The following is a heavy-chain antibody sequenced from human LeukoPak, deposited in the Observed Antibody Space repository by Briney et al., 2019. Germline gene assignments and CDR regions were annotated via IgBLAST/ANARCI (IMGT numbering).Heavy chain of an antibody. Sequence: GGSLRLSCAASGFSFNNYYMNWLRQAPGKGLEWVSYISSSGTTMYYADSVEGRFTISRDNAKNSLYLRMNSLRVEDTAVYYCVRTLVSFPIWGQGTLVTVSS. CDR1: GFSFNNYY. CDR3: VRTLVSFPI. J-gene: IGHJ4*02. V-gene: IGHV3-11*04. D-gene: IGHD2-21*01. CDR2: ISSSGTTM.